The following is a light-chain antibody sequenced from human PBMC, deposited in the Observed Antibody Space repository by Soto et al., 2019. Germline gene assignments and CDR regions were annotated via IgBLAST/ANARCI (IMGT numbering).Light chain of an antibody. CDR2: EVS. CDR3: SSHTISSALQV. V-gene: IGLV2-14*01. Sequence: QSALTQPASVSGSPGQSITISCTGTSSDIGTYTFVSWYQHHPGKAPKLMLYEVSYRPSGVSNRFSGSKSGNTASLTISGLQADDEADYYCSSHTISSALQVFGTGTKLTVL. J-gene: IGLJ1*01. CDR1: SSDIGTYTF.